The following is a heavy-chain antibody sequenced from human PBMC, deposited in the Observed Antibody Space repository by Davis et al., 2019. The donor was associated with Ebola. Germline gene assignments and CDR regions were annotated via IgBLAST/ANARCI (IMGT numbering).Heavy chain of an antibody. CDR1: GFMFSSCG. CDR2: IGVSGGTT. CDR3: ARDRPSYGDYVYYYGMDV. D-gene: IGHD4-17*01. V-gene: IGHV3-23*01. J-gene: IGHJ6*02. Sequence: PGGSLRLSCAASGFMFSSCGMNWVRQAPGKGLEWVSGIGVSGGTTYADSVKGRFTISRDNAKNTLYLQMNSLRAEDTAVYYCARDRPSYGDYVYYYGMDVWGQGTTVTVSS.